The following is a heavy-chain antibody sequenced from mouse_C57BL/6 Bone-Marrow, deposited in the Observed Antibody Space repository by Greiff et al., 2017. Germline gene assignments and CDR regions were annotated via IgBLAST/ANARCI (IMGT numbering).Heavy chain of an antibody. J-gene: IGHJ2*01. V-gene: IGHV1-76*01. CDR1: GYTFTDYY. CDR3: ARTFHY. CDR2: IYPGSGNT. Sequence: QVQLKESGAELVRPGASVKLSCKASGYTFTDYYINWVKQRPGQGLEWIARIYPGSGNTYYNEKFKGKATLTAEKSSSTAYMQLSSLTSEDSAVYFCARTFHYWGQGTTLTVSS.